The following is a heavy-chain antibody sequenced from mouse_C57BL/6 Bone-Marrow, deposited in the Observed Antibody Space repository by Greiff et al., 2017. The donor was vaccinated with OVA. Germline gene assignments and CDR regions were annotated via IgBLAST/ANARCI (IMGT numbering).Heavy chain of an antibody. V-gene: IGHV1-81*01. D-gene: IGHD2-4*01. Sequence: QVQLQQSGAELARPGASVKLSCKASGYTFTSYGISWVKQRTGQGLEWIGEIDPRSGNTYYNEKFKGKATLTADKSSSTAYMALRSLTSEDSAVYFCARSAYDYGDYWGQGTTLTVSS. CDR2: IDPRSGNT. J-gene: IGHJ2*01. CDR1: GYTFTSYG. CDR3: ARSAYDYGDY.